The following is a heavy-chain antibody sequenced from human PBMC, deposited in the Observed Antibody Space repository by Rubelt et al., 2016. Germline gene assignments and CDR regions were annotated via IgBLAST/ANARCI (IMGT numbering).Heavy chain of an antibody. CDR2: IYYTGST. Sequence: QIQLRESGPGLVTPSGTLSLTCTVSGYSITSNIHYWGWIRQSPGKGLEWIGYIYYTGSTNYNPSLKSRLTISLDTSKSQFSLELSSVTAADTAVYYCATGQVYFGSEFWGQGTLVAVSS. CDR3: ATGQVYFGSEF. J-gene: IGHJ4*02. D-gene: IGHD3-9*01. CDR1: GYSITSNIHY. V-gene: IGHV4-39*07.